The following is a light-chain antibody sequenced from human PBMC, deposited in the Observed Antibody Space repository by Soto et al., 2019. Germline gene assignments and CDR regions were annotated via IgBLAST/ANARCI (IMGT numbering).Light chain of an antibody. Sequence: QSVLSQPPSVSGAPGQRVTISCTGSSSNIGAGYDAHWFQQVPGTAPKLLIYGSTNRPSGVPDRFSGSKSGTSASLAITGLQAEDEAHYYCQSYDCSLGGNYVFGTGTKVTVL. CDR2: GST. CDR3: QSYDCSLGGNYV. CDR1: SSNIGAGYD. V-gene: IGLV1-40*01. J-gene: IGLJ1*01.